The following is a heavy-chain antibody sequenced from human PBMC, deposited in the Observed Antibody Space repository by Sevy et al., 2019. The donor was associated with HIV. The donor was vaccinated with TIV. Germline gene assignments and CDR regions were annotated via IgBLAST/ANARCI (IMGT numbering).Heavy chain of an antibody. CDR1: GASISNYY. Sequence: SETLSLTCTVSGASISNYYWSWIRQPAGKGLEWIGRIDTRGDTHYNPSLKGRVTLSLETSQKNFSLKLTSVIAADTAVYYCARDVAIRGVFPTFYYHYYMDVWGKGTTVTVSS. D-gene: IGHD3-10*01. CDR3: ARDVAIRGVFPTFYYHYYMDV. J-gene: IGHJ6*03. CDR2: IDTRGDT. V-gene: IGHV4-4*07.